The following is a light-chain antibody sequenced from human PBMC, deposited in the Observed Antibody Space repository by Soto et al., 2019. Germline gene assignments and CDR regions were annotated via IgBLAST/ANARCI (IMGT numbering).Light chain of an antibody. J-gene: IGKJ3*01. CDR1: QSVSSSY. Sequence: EIVLTQSPATLSLSPGERATLSCRASQSVSSSYLAWYQQKPGQAPRLLIYGTSSRATGIPDRFSGSGSGTDFTLTISRLEPEDFAVYYCQQYGSFTFGPGTKVDIK. V-gene: IGKV3-20*01. CDR3: QQYGSFT. CDR2: GTS.